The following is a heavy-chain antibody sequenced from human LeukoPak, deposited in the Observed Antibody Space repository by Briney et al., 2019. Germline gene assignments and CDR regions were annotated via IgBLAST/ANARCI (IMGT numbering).Heavy chain of an antibody. CDR3: ARHRFPGIAAAGHYDY. D-gene: IGHD6-13*01. CDR2: IYTSGST. CDR1: GGSISSSSYY. J-gene: IGHJ4*02. Sequence: SETLSLTCTVSGGSISSSSYYWGWIRQPPGKGLEWIGRIYTSGSTNYSPSLKSRVTMSVDTSKNQFSLKLSSVTAADTAVYYCARHRFPGIAAAGHYDYWGQGTLVTVSS. V-gene: IGHV4-39*01.